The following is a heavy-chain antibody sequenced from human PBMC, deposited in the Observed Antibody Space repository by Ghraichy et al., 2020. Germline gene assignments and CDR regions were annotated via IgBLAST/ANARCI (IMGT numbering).Heavy chain of an antibody. D-gene: IGHD3-3*01. J-gene: IGHJ4*02. Sequence: GESLNISCKGSGYSFTSYWIGWVRQMPGKGLEWMGIIYPGDSDTRYSPSFQGQVTISADKSISTAYLQWSSLKASDTAMYYCARQPDYDFWSGYYVAERPYFDYWGQGTLVTVSS. V-gene: IGHV5-51*01. CDR3: ARQPDYDFWSGYYVAERPYFDY. CDR1: GYSFTSYW. CDR2: IYPGDSDT.